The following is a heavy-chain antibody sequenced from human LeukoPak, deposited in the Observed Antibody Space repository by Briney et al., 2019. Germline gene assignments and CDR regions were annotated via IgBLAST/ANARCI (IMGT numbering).Heavy chain of an antibody. J-gene: IGHJ4*02. Sequence: GGSLRLSCAASGFTFSNYWMSWVRQAPGKGLEWVASAKYYVDSVKGRFTISRDNAKNSLYLQMNSLRAEDTAVYYCARDVRFRGPTDYWGQGTLVTVSS. CDR1: GFTFSNYW. V-gene: IGHV3-7*01. D-gene: IGHD3-10*01. CDR2: AK. CDR3: ARDVRFRGPTDY.